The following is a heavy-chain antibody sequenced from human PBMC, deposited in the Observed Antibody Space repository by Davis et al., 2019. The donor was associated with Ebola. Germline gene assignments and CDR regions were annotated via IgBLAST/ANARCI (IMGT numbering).Heavy chain of an antibody. D-gene: IGHD1/OR15-1a*01. J-gene: IGHJ4*02. V-gene: IGHV3-7*01. Sequence: GESLKISCAASGFSFSNCWMSWVRQAPGKGLEWVANIKEDGSEKYYVDSVKGRFTISRDNAKNSLYLQMNNLRVEDTAMYYCASEMRGTADSHWGQGTLVTVSS. CDR3: ASEMRGTADSH. CDR1: GFSFSNCW. CDR2: IKEDGSEK.